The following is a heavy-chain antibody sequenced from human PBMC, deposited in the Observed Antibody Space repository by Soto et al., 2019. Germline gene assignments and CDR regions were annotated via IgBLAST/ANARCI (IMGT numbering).Heavy chain of an antibody. CDR1: GGTISSAGYY. D-gene: IGHD4-17*01. Sequence: PSETLSLASTVSGGTISSAGYYWSWIRQHPGKGLEWIGYIYYSGSTYYNPSLKSRVTISVDTSKNQFSLELSSVTAADTAVYYCARSPYGDYSPIDYWGQGTLVTVSS. V-gene: IGHV4-31*03. J-gene: IGHJ4*02. CDR3: ARSPYGDYSPIDY. CDR2: IYYSGST.